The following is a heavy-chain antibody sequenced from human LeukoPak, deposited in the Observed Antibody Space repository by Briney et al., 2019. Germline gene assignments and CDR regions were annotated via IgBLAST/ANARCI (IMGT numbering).Heavy chain of an antibody. J-gene: IGHJ4*02. CDR2: IKQDGSEK. Sequence: GGSLRLSCTASEFTFSSYWMSWVRQAPGKGLEWVANIKQDGSEKDYVDSVKGRFTISRDNAKNSLYLQMNSLRAEDTAVYYCARDAYSPLYWGQGTLVTVSS. CDR1: EFTFSSYW. D-gene: IGHD4-11*01. CDR3: ARDAYSPLY. V-gene: IGHV3-7*01.